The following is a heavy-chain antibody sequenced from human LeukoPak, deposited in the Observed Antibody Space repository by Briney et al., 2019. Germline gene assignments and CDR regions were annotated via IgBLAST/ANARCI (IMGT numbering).Heavy chain of an antibody. J-gene: IGHJ4*02. CDR3: ASDHGAY. CDR2: IWYGGSNK. V-gene: IGHV3-33*01. Sequence: GRSLRLSCAASAFTFSTYGMHWVRQAPGKGLEWVAAIWYGGSNKYYADSVKGRFTISRDNSKSTLFLQMSGLRAEDTALYYCASDHGAYWGQGTLVTVSS. CDR1: AFTFSTYG. D-gene: IGHD1-26*01.